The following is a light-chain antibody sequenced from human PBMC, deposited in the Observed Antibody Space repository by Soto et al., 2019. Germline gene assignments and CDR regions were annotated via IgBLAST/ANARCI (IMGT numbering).Light chain of an antibody. V-gene: IGKV2-28*01. Sequence: DIVMTQSPLSLPVTPGEPASISCRSSQSLLVTNGHKYLDWYLQKPGQSPQLLIYLGSNRASGVPDRFSGSGSGTDFTLKISRVEAEDVAVYHCMQARSAPPTFGQGTKVELK. CDR3: MQARSAPPT. CDR1: QSLLVTNGHKY. CDR2: LGS. J-gene: IGKJ1*01.